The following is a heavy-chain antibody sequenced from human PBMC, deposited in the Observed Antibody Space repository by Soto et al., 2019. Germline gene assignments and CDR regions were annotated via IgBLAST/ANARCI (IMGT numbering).Heavy chain of an antibody. CDR3: SRAVGGFTYGYPDY. D-gene: IGHD5-18*01. J-gene: IGHJ4*02. CDR1: GFSLSTTGMC. V-gene: IGHV2-70*01. CDR2: IDWADDK. Sequence: SGPTLVNPTQTLTLTCTFSGFSLSTTGMCVSWIRQPPGKALEWLALIDWADDKYYSTSLKTRLTISKDTSKNQVVLTMTNVEPVDTATYFCSRAVGGFTYGYPDYWGQETLVTVSS.